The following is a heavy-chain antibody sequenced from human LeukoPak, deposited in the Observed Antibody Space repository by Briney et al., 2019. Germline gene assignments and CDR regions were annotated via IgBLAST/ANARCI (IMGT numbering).Heavy chain of an antibody. CDR3: AKDLGNSGSYQIQYYFDY. D-gene: IGHD1-26*01. J-gene: IGHJ4*02. V-gene: IGHV3-9*01. Sequence: GRSLRLSCAASGFTFDDYAMHWVRQAPGKGLEWVSGISWNSGSIGYADSVKGRFTISRDNAKNSLYLQMNSLRAEDTAVYYCAKDLGNSGSYQIQYYFDYWGQGTLVTVSS. CDR1: GFTFDDYA. CDR2: ISWNSGSI.